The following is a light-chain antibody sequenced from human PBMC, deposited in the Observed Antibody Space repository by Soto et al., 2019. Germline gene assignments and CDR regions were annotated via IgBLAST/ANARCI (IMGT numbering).Light chain of an antibody. CDR3: HQSYTPPFT. V-gene: IGKV1-39*01. J-gene: IGKJ4*01. CDR1: QSIRTY. Sequence: DIQMTQSPSSLSASVGDRVTITCRASQSIRTYLNWYQQKPGKAPKLLISAASSLESGVPSRYSGSGSGTYFSLTINSLQPEDFATYNCHQSYTPPFTFGGGTMVEIK. CDR2: AAS.